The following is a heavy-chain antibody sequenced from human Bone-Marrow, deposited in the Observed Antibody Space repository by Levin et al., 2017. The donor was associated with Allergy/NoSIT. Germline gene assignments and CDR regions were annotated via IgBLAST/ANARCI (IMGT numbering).Heavy chain of an antibody. Sequence: LSLTCAASGFTVSGNHLSWVRQAPGKGLECVSVIFGGGHIYYADSVEGRFTISRDNSKNMVYLQMNSLRAEDTAVYYCIGYGGNSVWGQGTLVTVSS. CDR1: GFTVSGNH. CDR3: IGYGGNSV. V-gene: IGHV3-53*01. CDR2: IFGGGHI. J-gene: IGHJ4*02. D-gene: IGHD4-23*01.